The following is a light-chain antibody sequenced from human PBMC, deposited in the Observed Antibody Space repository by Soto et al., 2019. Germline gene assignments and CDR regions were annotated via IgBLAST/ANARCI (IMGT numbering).Light chain of an antibody. CDR1: QDIGRR. J-gene: IGKJ1*01. CDR3: LQVYSFPRT. V-gene: IGKV1-12*01. Sequence: DIQMTQSPSSVSASIGDRLTITCRASQDIGRRLAWFQQKPGKAPKYLIQAASSLQGGVPSTFSGSGSGTDFTLTINTLHPEDFATYYCLQVYSFPRTFGQGTKV. CDR2: AAS.